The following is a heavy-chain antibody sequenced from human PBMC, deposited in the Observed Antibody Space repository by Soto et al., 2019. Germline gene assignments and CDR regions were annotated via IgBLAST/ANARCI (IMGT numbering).Heavy chain of an antibody. V-gene: IGHV1-18*04. J-gene: IGHJ6*02. CDR3: ARDHPARDRRDYYYGMDV. D-gene: IGHD3-10*01. CDR1: GYTFTSYG. CDR2: ISAYNGNT. Sequence: QVQLVQSGAEVKKPGASVKVSCKASGYTFTSYGISWVRQAPGQGLEWMGWISAYNGNTNYAQKLQGRVTMTTDPSTSTAYMELRSLRSDDTAVYYCARDHPARDRRDYYYGMDVWGQGTTVTVSS.